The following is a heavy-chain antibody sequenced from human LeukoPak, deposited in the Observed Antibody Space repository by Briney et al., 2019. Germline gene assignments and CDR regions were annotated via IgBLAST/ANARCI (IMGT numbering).Heavy chain of an antibody. V-gene: IGHV3-7*01. CDR3: AKEGAYPIITYDS. CDR1: GFTFSSYW. CDR2: IKRDGKEK. Sequence: GGSLRLSCAASGFTFSSYWMNWVRQAPGKGLEWVANIKRDGKEKNYVDSVKGRFSISRDNAKNSLYLQMDSLRAEDTAVYYCAKEGAYPIITYDSWGQGALVTVSS. J-gene: IGHJ5*01. D-gene: IGHD3-10*01.